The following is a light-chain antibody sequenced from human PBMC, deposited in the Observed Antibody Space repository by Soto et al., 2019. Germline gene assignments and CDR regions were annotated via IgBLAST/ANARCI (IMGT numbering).Light chain of an antibody. Sequence: DIQMTQSPFSLSASVGDRVTITCRASRGISNFLAWYQQKPGKVPKLLIYAASTLQSGVPSRFSGSGSGTDFTLTINNLQPEDFATYYCQKYNSAPYTFGQGTKLEIK. CDR2: AAS. J-gene: IGKJ2*01. CDR1: RGISNF. CDR3: QKYNSAPYT. V-gene: IGKV1-27*01.